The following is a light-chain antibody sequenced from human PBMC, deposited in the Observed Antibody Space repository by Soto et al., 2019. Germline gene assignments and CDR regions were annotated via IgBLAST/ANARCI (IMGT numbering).Light chain of an antibody. V-gene: IGLV2-8*01. CDR1: SSDVGGYNY. J-gene: IGLJ3*02. Sequence: QSALTQPPSASGSPGQSVTISCTGTSSDVGGYNYVSWYQQHPGKVPKLMIYEVTKRPSGVPDRFSGSKSGNTASLTVSGLQAEDEADYYCSSYAGSNILVFGGGTKLNVL. CDR2: EVT. CDR3: SSYAGSNILV.